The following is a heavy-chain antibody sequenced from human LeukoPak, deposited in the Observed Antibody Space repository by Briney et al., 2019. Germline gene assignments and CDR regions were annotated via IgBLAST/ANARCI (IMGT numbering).Heavy chain of an antibody. CDR1: GFTFSEFW. Sequence: GGSLRLSCAASGFTFSEFWMSWVRQAPGKGLEWVSVISGSGANTYYADSLKGRFTISRDNSKNTLYLQMNSLRAEDTAVYYCAKAKSYYSNYDYWGQGTLVTVSS. CDR3: AKAKSYYSNYDY. CDR2: ISGSGANT. J-gene: IGHJ4*02. D-gene: IGHD4-11*01. V-gene: IGHV3-23*01.